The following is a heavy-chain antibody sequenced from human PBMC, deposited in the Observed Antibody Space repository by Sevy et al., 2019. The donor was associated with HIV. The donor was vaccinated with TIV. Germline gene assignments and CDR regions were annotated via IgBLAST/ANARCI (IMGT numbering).Heavy chain of an antibody. V-gene: IGHV5-51*01. CDR2: IYPDDSDI. J-gene: IGHJ4*02. Sequence: GESLKISCKASGYRFTSYWIGWVRQMPGKGLEWMGIIYPDDSDIRYSPSFQGQVTISADKPISTAYLQWSSLKASDTAMYFCARRVYDSTGYPQYIFDYWGQGTQVTVSS. CDR3: ARRVYDSTGYPQYIFDY. CDR1: GYRFTSYW. D-gene: IGHD3-22*01.